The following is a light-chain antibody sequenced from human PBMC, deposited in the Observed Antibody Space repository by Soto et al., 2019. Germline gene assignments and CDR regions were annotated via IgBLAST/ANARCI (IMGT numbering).Light chain of an antibody. CDR3: QQYNSYPLT. CDR1: QSISSW. J-gene: IGKJ4*01. Sequence: DIQMTQSPSTLSASVGDRVTIACRASQSISSWLAWYQQKPGKAPKLLIYKASSLESGVPSRFSRSGSGTEFTLTISSLQPDDFATYYCQQYNSYPLTFGGGTKVEIK. CDR2: KAS. V-gene: IGKV1-5*03.